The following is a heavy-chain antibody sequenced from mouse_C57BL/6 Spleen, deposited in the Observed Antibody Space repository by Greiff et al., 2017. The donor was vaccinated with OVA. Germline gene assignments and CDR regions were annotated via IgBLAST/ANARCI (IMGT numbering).Heavy chain of an antibody. CDR1: GYAFSSSW. CDR2: IYPGDGDT. Sequence: QVQLQQSGPELVKPGASVKISCKASGYAFSSSWMNWVKQRPGKGLEWIGRIYPGDGDTNYNGKFKGKATLTADKSSSTAYMQLSSLTSEDSAVYFCARSPLTGKEYYFDYWGQGTTLTVSS. CDR3: ARSPLTGKEYYFDY. D-gene: IGHD4-1*01. J-gene: IGHJ2*01. V-gene: IGHV1-82*01.